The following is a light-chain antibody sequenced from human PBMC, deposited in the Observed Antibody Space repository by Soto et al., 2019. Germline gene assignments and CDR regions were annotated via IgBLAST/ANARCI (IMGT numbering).Light chain of an antibody. V-gene: IGLV1-40*01. CDR2: GNN. J-gene: IGLJ1*01. Sequence: QSVLTQPPSVSGAPGQRVTISCTGSSSNSGAGYDVHWYQQLPGTAPKLLIYGNNNRPSGVPDRFSGSKSGTSASLAITGLQAEDEADYYCCSYAGSYTYVFGTGTKLTVL. CDR3: CSYAGSYTYV. CDR1: SSNSGAGYD.